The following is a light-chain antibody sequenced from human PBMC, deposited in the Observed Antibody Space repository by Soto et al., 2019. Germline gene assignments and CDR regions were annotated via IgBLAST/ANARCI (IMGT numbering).Light chain of an antibody. J-gene: IGKJ4*01. CDR1: QSVSSY. V-gene: IGKV3-11*01. CDR2: AAS. CDR3: QQRSNWPLT. Sequence: EIVLLESPRILYLSPGERATLSCRASQSVSSYLTWYQQKPGQAPRLLIYAASTRATGIPARFSGSGSGTDFTLTISSLEPEDFAVYYCQQRSNWPLTFGGGTKVDIK.